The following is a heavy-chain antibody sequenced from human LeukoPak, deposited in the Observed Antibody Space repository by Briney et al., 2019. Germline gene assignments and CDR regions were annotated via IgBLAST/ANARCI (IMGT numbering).Heavy chain of an antibody. D-gene: IGHD1-14*01. V-gene: IGHV3-21*06. CDR1: GLTFSTSG. CDR2: IGPTGSDR. CDR3: ATETNGRHYDY. J-gene: IGHJ4*02. Sequence: KPGGSLGLSCTASGLTFSTSGFNWVRQAPGKGLEWVASIGPTGSDRYHADSIKGRFTISRDNANNFLYLQMNSLRAEDTAVYYCATETNGRHYDYWGQGTLLTVSS.